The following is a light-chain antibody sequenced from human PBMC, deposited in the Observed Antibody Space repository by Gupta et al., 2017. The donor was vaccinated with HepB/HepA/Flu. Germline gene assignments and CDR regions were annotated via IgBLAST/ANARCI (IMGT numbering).Light chain of an antibody. V-gene: IGLV3-25*03. CDR2: KDS. CDR3: QSADSSIVV. CDR1: ALPKQY. Sequence: SYELTQPPSVSVSPGQTARITCSGDALPKQYAYWYQQKPGQAPVLVIYKDSERPSGIPERFSGSSSGTTVTLXIXGVQAEXEADYYCQSADSSIVVFGGGTKLTVL. J-gene: IGLJ2*01.